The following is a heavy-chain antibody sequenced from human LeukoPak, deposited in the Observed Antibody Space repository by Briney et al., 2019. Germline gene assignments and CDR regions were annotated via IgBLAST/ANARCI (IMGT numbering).Heavy chain of an antibody. Sequence: GGALRLSCAASGFTFNYAWMSWVRQVPGKGLEWVGQTVSEIDGGTTDYAAPVKGRFTISRDDSKSTLYLQMNSLKIEDTAVYYCTTDEDWNYARKDVWGQGATVIVSS. J-gene: IGHJ6*02. CDR1: GFTFNYAW. CDR2: TVSEIDGGTT. V-gene: IGHV3-15*04. CDR3: TTDEDWNYARKDV. D-gene: IGHD1-7*01.